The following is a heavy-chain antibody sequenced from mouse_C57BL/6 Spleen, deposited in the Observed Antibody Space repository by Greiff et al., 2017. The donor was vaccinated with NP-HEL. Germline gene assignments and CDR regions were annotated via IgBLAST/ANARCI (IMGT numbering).Heavy chain of an antibody. J-gene: IGHJ2*01. V-gene: IGHV1-39*01. Sequence: VHVKQSGPELVKPGASVKISCKASGYSFTDYNMNWVKQSNGKSLEWIGVINPNYGTTSYNQKFKGKATLTVDQSSSTAYMQLNSLTSDDSAVYYCARSDYGSSFDYWGQGTTLTVSS. CDR2: INPNYGTT. CDR1: GYSFTDYN. D-gene: IGHD1-1*01. CDR3: ARSDYGSSFDY.